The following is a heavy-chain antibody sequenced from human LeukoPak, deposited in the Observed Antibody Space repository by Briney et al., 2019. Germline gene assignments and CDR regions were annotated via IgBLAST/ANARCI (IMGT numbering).Heavy chain of an antibody. CDR2: INPNSGGT. CDR3: ARGPDIVVVPAAILYYYGMDV. D-gene: IGHD2-2*02. J-gene: IGHJ6*02. Sequence: ASVKVSCEASGYTFTGYYMHWVRQAPGQGLEWMGWINPNSGGTNYAQKFQGRVTMTRDTSISTAYMELSRLRSDDTAVYYCARGPDIVVVPAAILYYYGMDVWGQGTTVTVSS. CDR1: GYTFTGYY. V-gene: IGHV1-2*02.